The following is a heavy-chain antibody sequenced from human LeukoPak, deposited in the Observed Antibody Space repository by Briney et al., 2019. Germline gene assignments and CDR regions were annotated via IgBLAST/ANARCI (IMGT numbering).Heavy chain of an antibody. CDR1: GDSMSSSHYC. V-gene: IGHV4-39*01. Sequence: SETLSLTCTVSGDSMSSSHYCWGWIRRPPGKGLEWIGSIYYSGSTYYNPSLKSRVTMSVDTSKKQFSLKLSSVTAADTAVYYCARHAVEAASRWFDPWGQGTLVTVSS. J-gene: IGHJ5*02. D-gene: IGHD1-1*01. CDR2: IYYSGST. CDR3: ARHAVEAASRWFDP.